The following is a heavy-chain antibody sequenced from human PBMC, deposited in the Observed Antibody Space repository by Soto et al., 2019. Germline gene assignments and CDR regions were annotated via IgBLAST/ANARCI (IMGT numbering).Heavy chain of an antibody. V-gene: IGHV4-59*01. D-gene: IGHD3-16*01. J-gene: IGHJ2*01. Sequence: QVQLQESGPGLVKPSETLSLTCTVSGGSISSYYWSWFRQPPGKGLEWIAYIYYSGSTNYNPSLKSRVTIAADTSKNPLSLRLGSVAAADTAVYACARRGGDWYFDLWGRGTLVTVSS. CDR2: IYYSGST. CDR3: ARRGGDWYFDL. CDR1: GGSISSYY.